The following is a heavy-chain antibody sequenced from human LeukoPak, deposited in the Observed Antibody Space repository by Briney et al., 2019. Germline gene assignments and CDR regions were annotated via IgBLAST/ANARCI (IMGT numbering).Heavy chain of an antibody. J-gene: IGHJ4*02. CDR1: GFTFSSYA. CDR2: ISYDGSNK. V-gene: IGHV3-30-3*01. Sequence: GGSLRLSCAASGFTFSSYAMHWVRQAPGKGLEWVAVISYDGSNKYYADSVKGRFTISRDNSKNTLYLQMNSLRAEDTAVYYRARTFGSGSSYYFDYWGQGTLVTVSS. CDR3: ARTFGSGSSYYFDY. D-gene: IGHD3-10*01.